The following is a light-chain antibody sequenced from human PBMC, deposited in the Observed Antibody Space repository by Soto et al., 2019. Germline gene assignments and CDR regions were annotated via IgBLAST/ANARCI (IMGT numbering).Light chain of an antibody. Sequence: QSALTQPASVSGSPGQSITISCTGTSSDVGSYNLVSWYQQHPGKAPKLMIYEVSKRPSGVSNRFSGSKSGNTASLTISGLQAEDEADYYCCSYAGSSTVVLGGGTKVTVL. CDR1: SSDVGSYNL. CDR2: EVS. CDR3: CSYAGSSTVV. V-gene: IGLV2-23*02. J-gene: IGLJ2*01.